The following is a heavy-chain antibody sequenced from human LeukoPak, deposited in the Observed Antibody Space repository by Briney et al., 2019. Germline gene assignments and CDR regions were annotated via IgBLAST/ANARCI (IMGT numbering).Heavy chain of an antibody. D-gene: IGHD3-22*01. CDR1: GGSISSGGYY. J-gene: IGHJ4*02. V-gene: IGHV4-30-4*01. CDR3: ARDSGIVGFDY. Sequence: SETLSLTCTVSGGSISSGGYYWSWLRQPPGKGLEWIGYIYYSGSTYYNPSLKSRVTISVDTSKNQFSLKLSSVTAADTAVYYCARDSGIVGFDYWGQGTLVTVSS. CDR2: IYYSGST.